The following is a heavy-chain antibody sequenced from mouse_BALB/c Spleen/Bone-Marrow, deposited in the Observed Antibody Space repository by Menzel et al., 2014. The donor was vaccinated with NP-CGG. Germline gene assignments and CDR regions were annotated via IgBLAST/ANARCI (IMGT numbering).Heavy chain of an antibody. V-gene: IGHV1S81*02. CDR3: ARGGFDY. Sequence: VQLQQSGAELVKPWASVKLSCKASGYTFTSYWMHWVKQRPGQGLEWIGEINPSNGRTNYNEKFKSKATLTVDKSSSTDYMQLSSLTSEDSAVYYCARGGFDYWGQGTTLTVSS. J-gene: IGHJ2*01. CDR2: INPSNGRT. CDR1: GYTFTSYW.